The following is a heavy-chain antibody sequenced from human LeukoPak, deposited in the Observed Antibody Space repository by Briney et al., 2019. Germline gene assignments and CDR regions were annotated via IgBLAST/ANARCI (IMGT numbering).Heavy chain of an antibody. CDR2: MNPNSGNT. Sequence: GASVKVSCKASGYIFSNNDINWVRQATGQGLEWMGWMNPNSGNTGYAQKFQGRVTITRNTSISTAYMELSSLRSEDTAVYYCARGGWVYDSSGYTFDYWGQGTLVTVSS. J-gene: IGHJ4*02. CDR3: ARGGWVYDSSGYTFDY. CDR1: GYIFSNND. V-gene: IGHV1-8*03. D-gene: IGHD3-22*01.